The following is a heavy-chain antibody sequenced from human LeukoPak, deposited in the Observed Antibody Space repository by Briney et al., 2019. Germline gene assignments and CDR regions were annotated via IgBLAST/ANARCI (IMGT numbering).Heavy chain of an antibody. D-gene: IGHD2-15*01. CDR2: INPNSGGT. J-gene: IGHJ4*02. V-gene: IGHV1-2*06. Sequence: ASVKVSCKASGYTFTGYYMHWVRQAPGQGLDWMGRINPNSGGTNYAQKFQGRVTMTRDTSISTAYMELSRLRSDDTAVYYCARGPLLYCSGGSGYLNYWGQGTLVTISS. CDR3: ARGPLLYCSGGSGYLNY. CDR1: GYTFTGYY.